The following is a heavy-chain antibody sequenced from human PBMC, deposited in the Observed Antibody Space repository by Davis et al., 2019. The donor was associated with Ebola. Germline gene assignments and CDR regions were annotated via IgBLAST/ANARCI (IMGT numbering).Heavy chain of an antibody. V-gene: IGHV3-21*01. Sequence: GESLKISCAASGFTFSSYSMNWVRQAPGKGLEWVSFISDSGSYIDYADSVKGRFTISRDNAKNSLYLQMNSLRAEDTAVYHCARGGFYDSSGYSHAAFDIWGQGTMVTVSS. J-gene: IGHJ3*02. CDR3: ARGGFYDSSGYSHAAFDI. CDR2: ISDSGSYI. CDR1: GFTFSSYS. D-gene: IGHD3-22*01.